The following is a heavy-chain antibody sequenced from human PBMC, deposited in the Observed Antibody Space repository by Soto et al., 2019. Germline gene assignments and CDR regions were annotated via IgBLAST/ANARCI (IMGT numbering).Heavy chain of an antibody. Sequence: GGSLILSCAASGFTFSSYAMSWVRQAPGKGLEWVSAISGSGGSTYYADSVKGRFTISRDNSKNTLYLQMNSLRAEDTAVYYCAKDQVRLWFGEFLYPFYLWAQRTLDTGSA. J-gene: IGHJ5*02. V-gene: IGHV3-23*01. CDR2: ISGSGGST. CDR3: AKDQVRLWFGEFLYPFYL. D-gene: IGHD3-10*01. CDR1: GFTFSSYA.